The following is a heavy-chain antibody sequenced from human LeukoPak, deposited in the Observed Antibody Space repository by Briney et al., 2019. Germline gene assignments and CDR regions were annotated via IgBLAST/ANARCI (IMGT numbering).Heavy chain of an antibody. Sequence: GESLKISCKGSGYSFTSYWIGWVRQMPGKGLEWMGIIYPGDSDTRYSPSFQGQVTISADKSISTAYLQWSSLKASDTAMYYCARRTYYYDSSGYWDYFDYWGQGTLVTVSS. CDR3: ARRTYYYDSSGYWDYFDY. J-gene: IGHJ4*02. V-gene: IGHV5-51*01. D-gene: IGHD3-22*01. CDR2: IYPGDSDT. CDR1: GYSFTSYW.